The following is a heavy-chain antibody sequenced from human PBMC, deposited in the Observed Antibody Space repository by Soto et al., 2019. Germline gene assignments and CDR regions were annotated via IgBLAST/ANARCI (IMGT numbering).Heavy chain of an antibody. J-gene: IGHJ6*02. Sequence: GGSLRLSCAASGFTFSDYYMSWIRQAPGKGLEWVSYISSSSSYTNYADSVKGRFTISRDNAKNSLYLQMNSLRAEDTAVYYCARDDLYSSSSSGAHRDYYYYYGMDVWGQGATVTVSS. V-gene: IGHV3-11*06. CDR2: ISSSSSYT. CDR3: ARDDLYSSSSSGAHRDYYYYYGMDV. CDR1: GFTFSDYY. D-gene: IGHD6-6*01.